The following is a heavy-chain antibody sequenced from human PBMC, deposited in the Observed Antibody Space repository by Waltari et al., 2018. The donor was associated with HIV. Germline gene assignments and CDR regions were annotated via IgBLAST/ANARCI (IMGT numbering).Heavy chain of an antibody. Sequence: EVQLVESGGGLVQPGGSLRLSCAASGFTFSSYEMNWVRQAPGKGLEWVSYISSSGSTIYYADSVKGRFTISRDNAKNSLYLQMNSLRAEDTAVYYCAREVYYYDSSGYPTWGQGTMVTVSS. J-gene: IGHJ3*01. CDR1: GFTFSSYE. V-gene: IGHV3-48*03. CDR3: AREVYYYDSSGYPT. CDR2: ISSSGSTI. D-gene: IGHD3-22*01.